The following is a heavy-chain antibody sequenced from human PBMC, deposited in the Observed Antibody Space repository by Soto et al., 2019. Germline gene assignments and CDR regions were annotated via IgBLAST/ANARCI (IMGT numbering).Heavy chain of an antibody. Sequence: SETLSLTCAVYGGSFSGYYWSWIRQPPGKGLEWIGEINHSGSTNYNPSLKSRVTISVDTSKNQFSLKLSSVTAADTAVYYCARAGIHRDIVVVVAATSSVFDYWGRGTLVTVSS. V-gene: IGHV4-34*01. CDR2: INHSGST. J-gene: IGHJ4*02. CDR3: ARAGIHRDIVVVVAATSSVFDY. D-gene: IGHD2-15*01. CDR1: GGSFSGYY.